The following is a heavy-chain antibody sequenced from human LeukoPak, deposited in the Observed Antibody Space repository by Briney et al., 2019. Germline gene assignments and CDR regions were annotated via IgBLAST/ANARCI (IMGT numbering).Heavy chain of an antibody. CDR1: GGSISSYY. V-gene: IGHV4-59*01. CDR3: ARLPEAYCGGDCRDY. D-gene: IGHD2-21*02. J-gene: IGHJ4*02. CDR2: IYYSGST. Sequence: SETLSLTCTVSGGSISSYYWSWIRQPPGKGLEWIGYIYYSGSTNYNPSLKSRVTISVDTSKNQFSLKLSSVTAADTAVYYCARLPEAYCGGDCRDYGGQGTLVTVSS.